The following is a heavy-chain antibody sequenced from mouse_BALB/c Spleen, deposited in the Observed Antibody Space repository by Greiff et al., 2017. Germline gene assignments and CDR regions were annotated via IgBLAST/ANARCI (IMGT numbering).Heavy chain of an antibody. D-gene: IGHD4-1*02. CDR3: ARANWDLYYFDY. CDR1: GYSITSDYA. CDR2: ISYSGST. J-gene: IGHJ2*01. V-gene: IGHV3-2*02. Sequence: EVQLQQSGPGLVKPSQSLSLTCTVTGYSITSDYAWNWIRQFPGNKLEWMGYISYSGSTSYNPSLKSRISITRDTSKNQFFLQLNSVTTEDTATYYCARANWDLYYFDYWGQGTTLTVSS.